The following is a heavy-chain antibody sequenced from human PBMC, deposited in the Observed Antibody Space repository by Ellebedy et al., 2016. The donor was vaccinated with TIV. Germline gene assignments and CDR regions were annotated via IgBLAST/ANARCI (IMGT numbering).Heavy chain of an antibody. J-gene: IGHJ4*02. D-gene: IGHD3-22*01. Sequence: SETLSLXXSVSGGSISNGDYYWSWIRQPPGKGLEWIGYIFYTGTTYYNPSLKSRVTISVDTSKNQFSLKLSSVTAADTAVYYCARGDFSGYIFDSWGQGTLVTVSS. CDR1: GGSISNGDYY. CDR3: ARGDFSGYIFDS. V-gene: IGHV4-30-4*01. CDR2: IFYTGTT.